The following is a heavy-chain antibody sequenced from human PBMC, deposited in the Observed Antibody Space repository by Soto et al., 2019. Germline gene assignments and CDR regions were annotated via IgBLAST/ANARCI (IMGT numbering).Heavy chain of an antibody. CDR2: IIPIFGTA. D-gene: IGHD4-4*01. CDR1: GGTFSSYA. CDR3: AGATAALHYHYYAMDF. J-gene: IGHJ6*02. V-gene: IGHV1-69*13. Sequence: ASVKVSCKASGGTFSSYAISWVRQAPGQGLEWMGGIIPIFGTANYAQKFQGRVTITADESTSTAYMELSSLRSEDTAVYYCAGATAALHYHYYAMDFWDQGPMVTL.